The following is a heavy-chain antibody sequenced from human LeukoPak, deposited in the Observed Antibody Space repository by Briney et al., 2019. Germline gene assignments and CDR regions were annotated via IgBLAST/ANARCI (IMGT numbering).Heavy chain of an antibody. CDR2: INSDGSTT. D-gene: IGHD4-17*01. V-gene: IGHV3-74*01. CDR3: AKGYGDYVVDY. J-gene: IGHJ4*02. Sequence: GGSLRLSCAASGFTFSGYSMYWVRQAPGKGLVGVSRINSDGSTTSYADSVKGRFTISRDNAKNTLYLQMNSLRAEDTAVYYCAKGYGDYVVDYWGQGTLVTVSS. CDR1: GFTFSGYS.